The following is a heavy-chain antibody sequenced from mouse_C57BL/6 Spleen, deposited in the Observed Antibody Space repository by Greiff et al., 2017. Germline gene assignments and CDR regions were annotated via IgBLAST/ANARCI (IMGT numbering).Heavy chain of an antibody. CDR1: GYTFTSYW. CDR2: IDPSDSET. CDR3: ARRERTFFYFDY. Sequence: QVQLQQPGAELVRPGSSVKLSCKASGYTFTSYWMHWVKQRPIQGLEWIGNIDPSDSETHYNQKFKDKATLTVDKSSSTAYMQLSSLTSEDSAVYYCARRERTFFYFDYWGQGTTLTVSS. J-gene: IGHJ2*01. V-gene: IGHV1-52*01.